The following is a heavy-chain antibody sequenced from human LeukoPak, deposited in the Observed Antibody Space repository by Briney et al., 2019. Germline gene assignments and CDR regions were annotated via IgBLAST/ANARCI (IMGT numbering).Heavy chain of an antibody. CDR1: GFTFSSYS. J-gene: IGHJ4*02. CDR3: AGVSGTSLDY. D-gene: IGHD3-10*01. CDR2: ISSGSGYI. Sequence: GGSLRLSCAASGFTFSSYSMNWVRQAPGKGLDWVSSISSGSGYIYYADSVKGRFTISRDNAKNSLYLQMNSLRAEDTAVYYCAGVSGTSLDYWGQGTLVTVSS. V-gene: IGHV3-21*01.